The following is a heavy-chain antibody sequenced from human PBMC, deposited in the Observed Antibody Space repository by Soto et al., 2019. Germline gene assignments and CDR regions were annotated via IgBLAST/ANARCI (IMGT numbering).Heavy chain of an antibody. CDR2: ISVNTGNT. V-gene: IGHV1-18*01. J-gene: IGHJ4*02. CDR1: GYTFTSYG. Sequence: QVQLVQSGTEVKKPGASVKVSCKASGYTFTSYGISWLRQAPGQGLEWMAWISVNTGNTNYAQQFQGRITMTTDTSTSTAYMELRRLTSDDTAVYYCARARISATYYNYWGQGTLVTVSS. D-gene: IGHD1-26*01. CDR3: ARARISATYYNY.